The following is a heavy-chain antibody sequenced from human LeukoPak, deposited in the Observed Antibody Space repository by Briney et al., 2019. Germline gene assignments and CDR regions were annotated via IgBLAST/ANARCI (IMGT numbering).Heavy chain of an antibody. J-gene: IGHJ4*02. Sequence: GGSLRLSCAASGFTFSSYAMSWVRQAPGKGLEWVSGISRNSGSIGYADSVKGRFTISRDNAKNSLYLQMNSLRAEDTALYYCAKDMGSSGWVFDYWGQGTLVTVSS. CDR2: ISRNSGSI. CDR1: GFTFSSYA. V-gene: IGHV3-9*01. D-gene: IGHD6-19*01. CDR3: AKDMGSSGWVFDY.